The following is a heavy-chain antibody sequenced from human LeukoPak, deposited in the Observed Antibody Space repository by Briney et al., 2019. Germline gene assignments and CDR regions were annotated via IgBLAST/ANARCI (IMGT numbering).Heavy chain of an antibody. J-gene: IGHJ4*02. V-gene: IGHV3-30*04. D-gene: IGHD5-18*01. CDR3: ARDSDSDSYGYEVDY. Sequence: GGSLRLSCAASGFTFSSYAMHWVRQAPGKGLEWVAVISYDGSNKYYADSVKGRFTISRDNSKNTLYLQMNSLRAEDTAVYYCARDSDSDSYGYEVDYWGQGTLVTVSS. CDR2: ISYDGSNK. CDR1: GFTFSSYA.